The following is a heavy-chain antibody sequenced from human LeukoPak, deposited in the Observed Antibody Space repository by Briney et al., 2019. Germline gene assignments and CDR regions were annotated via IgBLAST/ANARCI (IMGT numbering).Heavy chain of an antibody. CDR3: ARPTVGPQIIRAFDI. Sequence: TGGSLRLSCAASGFTFSDYYMSWIRQAPGKGLEWVSYISSSGSTIYYADSVKGRFTISRDNAKNSLYLQMNSLRAEDTAVYYCARPTVGPQIIRAFDIWGQGTMVTVSS. CDR1: GFTFSDYY. V-gene: IGHV3-11*04. CDR2: ISSSGSTI. D-gene: IGHD1-26*01. J-gene: IGHJ3*02.